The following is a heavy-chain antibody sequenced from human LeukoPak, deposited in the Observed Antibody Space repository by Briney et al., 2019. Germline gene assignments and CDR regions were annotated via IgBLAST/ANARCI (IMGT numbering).Heavy chain of an antibody. CDR1: GYSFTSYY. D-gene: IGHD2-15*01. CDR2: INPSGGST. J-gene: IGHJ4*02. V-gene: IGHV1-46*01. CDR3: ARGYCSGSSCYTVDF. Sequence: GASVKVSCKASGYSFTSYYMHWVRQAPGQGLEWMGIINPSGGSTSYAQKFQGRVTVTRDTSMSTVYMELSSLRSEDTAVYYCARGYCSGSSCYTVDFWGQGTLVTVSS.